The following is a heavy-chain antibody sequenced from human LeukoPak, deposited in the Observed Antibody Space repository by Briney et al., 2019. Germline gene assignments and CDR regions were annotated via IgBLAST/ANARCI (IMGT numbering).Heavy chain of an antibody. CDR1: GGSFSGYY. J-gene: IGHJ4*02. Sequence: SETLSLTCAVYGGSFSGYYWSWIRQPPGKGLEWIGEINHSGSTNYNPSLKSRVTLSVDTSKNQFSLNLSSVTAADTAVYYCARGRTFDNWGQGTLVTVSS. V-gene: IGHV4-34*01. CDR2: INHSGST. CDR3: ARGRTFDN.